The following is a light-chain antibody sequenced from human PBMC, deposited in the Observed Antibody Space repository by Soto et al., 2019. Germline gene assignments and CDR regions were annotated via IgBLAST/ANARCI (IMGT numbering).Light chain of an antibody. J-gene: IGKJ4*01. V-gene: IGKV3-11*01. CDR2: DVS. CDR3: QQRINWPLT. Sequence: EIVLTQSPATLSLSPGERATLSCRASQSVSSFLAWYQQKPGQAPRLLIYDVSSRATGIPTRFSGSGSVTEFTLNISSLEHEDFAVYYCQQRINWPLTFGGGTKVEIK. CDR1: QSVSSF.